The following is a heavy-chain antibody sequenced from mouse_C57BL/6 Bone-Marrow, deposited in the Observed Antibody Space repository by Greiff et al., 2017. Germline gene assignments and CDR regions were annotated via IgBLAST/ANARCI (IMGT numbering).Heavy chain of an antibody. J-gene: IGHJ4*01. D-gene: IGHD1-1*01. CDR3: ARSRGKILAVERDYYAMDY. Sequence: VQLQQPGAELVRPGSSVKLSCKASGYTFTSYWMDWVKQRPGQGLEWIGNIYPSDSETHYNEKFKDKATLTVDKSSSTAYMQLSSLTSEDSAVYYCARSRGKILAVERDYYAMDYWGQGTSVTVSS. CDR1: GYTFTSYW. V-gene: IGHV1-61*01. CDR2: IYPSDSET.